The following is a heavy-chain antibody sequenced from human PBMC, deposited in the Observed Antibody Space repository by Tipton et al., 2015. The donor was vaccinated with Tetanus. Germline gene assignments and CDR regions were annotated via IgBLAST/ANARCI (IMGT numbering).Heavy chain of an antibody. J-gene: IGHJ5*02. Sequence: QSGPEVKKPGESLNISCKASGYNFATFWIGWVRQKPGKGLGWMGIIFPGGSGVRYSPTFEGQVTISADKSTTTAYLQWDRLKVSDTAIYYCARHGWGTSYSWFDPWGQGTLVTVSS. CDR1: GYNFATFW. CDR2: IFPGGSGV. D-gene: IGHD3-10*01. V-gene: IGHV5-51*01. CDR3: ARHGWGTSYSWFDP.